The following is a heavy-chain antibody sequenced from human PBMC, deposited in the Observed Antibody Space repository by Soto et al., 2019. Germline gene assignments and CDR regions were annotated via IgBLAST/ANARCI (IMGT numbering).Heavy chain of an antibody. CDR3: AKASRDFGDSRVDY. D-gene: IGHD4-17*01. V-gene: IGHV3-23*01. J-gene: IGHJ4*02. CDR2: ISGSGGST. CDR1: GFTFSSYA. Sequence: GGSLRLSCAASGFTFSSYAMNWVRQAPVKGLEWVSTISGSGGSTFYADSVKGRFTISRDNSKNTLYLQMNGLRAEDTAVYYCAKASRDFGDSRVDYWGQGSLVTVSS.